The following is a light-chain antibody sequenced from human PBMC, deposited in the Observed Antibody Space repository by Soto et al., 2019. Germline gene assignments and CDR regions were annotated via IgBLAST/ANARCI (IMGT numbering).Light chain of an antibody. CDR2: GAS. Sequence: IVLTQSPGTLSLSPGGRATLSCRASQSVSSSYLAWYQQKPGQAPRLLIYGASSRATGIPDRFSGSGSGTDFTLTISRLEPEDFAVYYCQQYGSSPRTFGPGTKVDI. CDR3: QQYGSSPRT. V-gene: IGKV3-20*01. CDR1: QSVSSSY. J-gene: IGKJ3*01.